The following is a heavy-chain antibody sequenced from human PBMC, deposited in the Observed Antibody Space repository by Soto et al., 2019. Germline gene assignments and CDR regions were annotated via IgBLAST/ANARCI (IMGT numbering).Heavy chain of an antibody. CDR3: ARQATGYYFGWFDP. CDR1: GGAILDSTYY. V-gene: IGHV4-39*01. J-gene: IGHJ5*02. CDR2: IFYSGGT. Sequence: QLLLQESGPGLVKPSETLSLTCTVSGGAILDSTYYWAWIRQPPGKGLEWIGTIFYSGGTFYTPSLKSRVTMSVDTSKNQFSLQLTSVTAADTAVYFCARQATGYYFGWFDPWGQGTLVTVSS. D-gene: IGHD3-22*01.